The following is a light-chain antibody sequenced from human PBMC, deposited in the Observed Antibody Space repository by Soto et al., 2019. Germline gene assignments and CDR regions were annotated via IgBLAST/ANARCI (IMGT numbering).Light chain of an antibody. J-gene: IGKJ4*01. CDR3: QQYNDWPPLT. CDR1: QSVSTSY. CDR2: GTS. V-gene: IGKV3-15*01. Sequence: DIVLTQSPGTLSLSPGDRATLSCRASQSVSTSYLAWYQQKPGQAPRLLIYGTSTRATGVPARFSGSGSGTEFTLTISNLQSEDFAVYYCQQYNDWPPLTFGGGTKVDI.